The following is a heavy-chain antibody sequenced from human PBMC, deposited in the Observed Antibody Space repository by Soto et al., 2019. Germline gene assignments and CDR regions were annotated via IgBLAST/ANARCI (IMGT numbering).Heavy chain of an antibody. D-gene: IGHD5-18*01. V-gene: IGHV4-30-4*01. CDR2: ISYSGTT. CDR3: ARGRGYSYGLDP. Sequence: SETRSLTCTVSGDSMSRDKNYGSWIRQPPGEGLEWIGFISYSGTTPYSPSLKSRVAISLDTSKNQFSLSLSSVTAADTAVYYCARGRGYSYGLDPWGQGTLVTVS. CDR1: GDSMSRDKNY. J-gene: IGHJ5*02.